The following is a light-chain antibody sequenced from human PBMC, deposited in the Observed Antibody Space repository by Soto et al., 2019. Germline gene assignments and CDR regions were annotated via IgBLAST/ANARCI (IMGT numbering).Light chain of an antibody. J-gene: IGLJ2*01. CDR3: SSYSSSTSLL. CDR2: EVR. Sequence: QSALTQPASVSGSPGQSITISCTGTSSDVGDYNFVSWYQHHPGTAPKLMIYEVRIRPSGVSTRFSGSKSGNTASLTISGLRAEDEADYFCSSYSSSTSLLFGGGTKVTVL. V-gene: IGLV2-14*01. CDR1: SSDVGDYNF.